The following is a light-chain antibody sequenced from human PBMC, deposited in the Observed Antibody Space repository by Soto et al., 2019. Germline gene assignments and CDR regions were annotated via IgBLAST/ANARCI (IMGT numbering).Light chain of an antibody. CDR2: YDS. Sequence: SYELTQPPSVSVAPGKKARITCGGTNIGSKSVHWYQQKPGQAPVMVIYYDSDRPSGIPERFSGSNSGNTATLTISRVEAGDEADDYCQVSDSSSDHHVVFGGGTKLTVL. J-gene: IGLJ2*01. CDR3: QVSDSSSDHHVV. V-gene: IGLV3-21*04. CDR1: NIGSKS.